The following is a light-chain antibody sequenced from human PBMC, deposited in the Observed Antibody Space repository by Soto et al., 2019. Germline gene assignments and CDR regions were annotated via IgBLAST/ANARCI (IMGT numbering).Light chain of an antibody. V-gene: IGKV3-15*01. CDR2: GAS. CDR1: QSVSSN. Sequence: EKVMTQSPATLSVSPGERATLSSRAGQSVSSNLAWYQQKPGQAPRLLIYGASTRATGIPARFSGSGSGTEFTLTISSLQSEDFAVYYCQHYNNWPPYTFGQGTKLEI. CDR3: QHYNNWPPYT. J-gene: IGKJ2*01.